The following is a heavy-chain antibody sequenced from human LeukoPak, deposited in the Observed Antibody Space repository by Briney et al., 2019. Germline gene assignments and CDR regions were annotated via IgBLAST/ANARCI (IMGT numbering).Heavy chain of an antibody. CDR3: AKDRTAGYDGLVDY. V-gene: IGHV3-30*18. J-gene: IGHJ4*02. CDR2: ISYDGSNK. D-gene: IGHD5-12*01. CDR1: GFTFSNYG. Sequence: GGSLRLSCAASGFTFSNYGMHWVSQAPGKGLEWVAVISYDGSNKYYTDSVKGRFTISRDNSKNTLYLQMNSLRAEDTAVYYCAKDRTAGYDGLVDYWGQGTLVTVSS.